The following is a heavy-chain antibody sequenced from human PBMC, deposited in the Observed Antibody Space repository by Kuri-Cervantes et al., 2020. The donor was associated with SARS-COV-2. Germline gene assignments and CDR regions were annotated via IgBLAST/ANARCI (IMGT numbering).Heavy chain of an antibody. CDR1: GASISSSTYY. CDR3: ARGRVGFLEWLENYYYYGMDV. Sequence: SETLSLTCTVSGASISSSTYYWGWIRQSPGKGLEWLGSIYESGDTYYSSSLKSRLSLSVDTSKSQFSLKLSSVTAADTAVYYCARGRVGFLEWLENYYYYGMDVWGQGTTVTVSS. J-gene: IGHJ6*02. V-gene: IGHV4-39*07. CDR2: IYESGDT. D-gene: IGHD3-3*02.